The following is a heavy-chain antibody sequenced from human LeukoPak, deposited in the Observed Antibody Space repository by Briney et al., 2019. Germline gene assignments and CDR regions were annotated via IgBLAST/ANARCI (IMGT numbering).Heavy chain of an antibody. CDR3: AKGEQWLVLYFQH. J-gene: IGHJ1*01. V-gene: IGHV3-23*01. D-gene: IGHD6-19*01. CDR1: GFTFSSYA. CDR2: ISGSGGGT. Sequence: GGSLRLCCAVSGFTFSSYAMSWVRQAPGKGLEWVAAISGSGGGTDYADSVKGRFTISRDNSKNTLYLQMNSLRAEDTAVDYCAKGEQWLVLYFQHWGQGTLVTVSS.